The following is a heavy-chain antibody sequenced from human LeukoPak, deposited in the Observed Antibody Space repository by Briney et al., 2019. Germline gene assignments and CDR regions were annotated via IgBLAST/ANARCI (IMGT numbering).Heavy chain of an antibody. J-gene: IGHJ4*02. CDR3: ARVPSDY. Sequence: GGSLRLSCAASGFTFSGYWMSWVRQAPGKGLEWVANINLDGSAKYYVDSVKGRFTISRDNAKNSLYLQINSLRAEDTAVYYCARVPSDYWGQGTLVTVSS. V-gene: IGHV3-7*02. CDR1: GFTFSGYW. CDR2: INLDGSAK.